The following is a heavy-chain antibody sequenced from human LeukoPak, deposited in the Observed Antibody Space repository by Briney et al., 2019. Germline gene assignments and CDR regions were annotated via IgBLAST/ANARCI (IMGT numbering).Heavy chain of an antibody. CDR3: ARFSGLEGIPSAVNWFDP. J-gene: IGHJ5*02. V-gene: IGHV4-4*07. CDR2: IYSSVST. Sequence: PSETLSLTCTVSGASISSFFWSWIRQPAGKGLEWVGHIYSSVSTNFNPSLKRRLTMSLDTSMNQLSLTLSSVTAADTAVYYCARFSGLEGIPSAVNWFDPWGQGTLVTVSS. D-gene: IGHD2-2*01. CDR1: GASISSFF.